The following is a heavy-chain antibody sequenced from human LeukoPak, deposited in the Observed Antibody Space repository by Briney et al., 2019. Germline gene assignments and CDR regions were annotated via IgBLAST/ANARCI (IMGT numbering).Heavy chain of an antibody. D-gene: IGHD6-13*01. J-gene: IGHJ3*02. CDR1: GGSISSYY. CDR3: ARDGGIAAAAPDAFDI. CDR2: IYYSGST. Sequence: SETLSLTCTVSGGSISSYYWSWIRQLPGKGLEWIGYIYYSGSTNYNPSLKSRVTISVDTSKNQFSLKLSSVTAADTAVYYCARDGGIAAAAPDAFDIWGQGTMVTVSS. V-gene: IGHV4-59*01.